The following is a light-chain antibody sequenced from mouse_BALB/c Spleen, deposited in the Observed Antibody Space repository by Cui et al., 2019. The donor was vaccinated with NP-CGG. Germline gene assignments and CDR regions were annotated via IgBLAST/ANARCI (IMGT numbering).Light chain of an antibody. CDR1: TGGVTTSNY. J-gene: IGLJ1*01. CDR2: GTN. Sequence: QAVVTQESALTTSPGETVTLTCRSSTGGVTTSNYANWVQEKPDHLFTGLIGGTNNRAQGVPARFSGSLIGDKAALTITGAQTEDEAIYFCALWYSNHWVFGGGTKLTVL. V-gene: IGLV1*01. CDR3: ALWYSNHWV.